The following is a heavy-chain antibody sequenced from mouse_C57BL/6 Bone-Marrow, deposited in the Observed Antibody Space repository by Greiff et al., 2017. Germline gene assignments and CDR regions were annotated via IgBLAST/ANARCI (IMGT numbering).Heavy chain of an antibody. D-gene: IGHD1-2*01. CDR3: ARLPTASPFDY. CDR1: GYAFSSSW. J-gene: IGHJ2*01. CDR2: IYPGDGDT. Sequence: QVQLQQSGPELVKPGASVKISCKASGYAFSSSWMNWVKQRPGKGLEWIGRIYPGDGDTNYNGKFKGKATLTADKSSSTAYMQLSSLTSEDSAVYFCARLPTASPFDYWGQGTTLTVSS. V-gene: IGHV1-82*01.